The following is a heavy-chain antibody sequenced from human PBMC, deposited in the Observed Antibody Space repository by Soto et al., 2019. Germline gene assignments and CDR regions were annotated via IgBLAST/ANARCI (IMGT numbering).Heavy chain of an antibody. CDR1: GGTFSSYT. CDR3: ARENHRDYYGSGSYSYYYGMDV. Sequence: QVQLVQSGAEVKKPGSSVKVSCKASGGTFSSYTISWVRQAPGQGLEWMGRIIPILGIANYAQKFQGRGTISADKPRSTAYMELSSLRSEDTAVYYCARENHRDYYGSGSYSYYYGMDVWGQGTTVTVSS. CDR2: IIPILGIA. D-gene: IGHD3-10*01. V-gene: IGHV1-69*08. J-gene: IGHJ6*02.